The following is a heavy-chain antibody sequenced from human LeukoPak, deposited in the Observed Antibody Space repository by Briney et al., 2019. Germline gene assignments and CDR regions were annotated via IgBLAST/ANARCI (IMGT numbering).Heavy chain of an antibody. J-gene: IGHJ4*02. CDR2: ISGSGGST. V-gene: IGHV3-23*01. Sequence: PGGSLRLSCAASGFTFSSYAMSWVRQAPGKGLEWVSAISGSGGSTYYADSVKGRFTISRDNSKNTLYLQMNSLRAEDTAVYYCAKDSTMVRRVITRSDYWGQGTLVTVSS. D-gene: IGHD3-10*01. CDR3: AKDSTMVRRVITRSDY. CDR1: GFTFSSYA.